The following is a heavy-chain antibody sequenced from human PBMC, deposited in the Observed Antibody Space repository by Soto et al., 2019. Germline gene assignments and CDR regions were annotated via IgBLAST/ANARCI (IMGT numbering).Heavy chain of an antibody. CDR3: AKDLLPPVAGTREVDY. CDR2: ISGSGGST. J-gene: IGHJ4*02. CDR1: GFTFSSYA. V-gene: IGHV3-23*01. D-gene: IGHD6-19*01. Sequence: GVSLRLSCAASGFTFSSYAMSWVRQAPGKGLEWVSAISGSGGSTYYADSVKGRFTISRDNSKNTLFLQMNSLRAEDTAVYYCAKDLLPPVAGTREVDYWGQGTLVTVSS.